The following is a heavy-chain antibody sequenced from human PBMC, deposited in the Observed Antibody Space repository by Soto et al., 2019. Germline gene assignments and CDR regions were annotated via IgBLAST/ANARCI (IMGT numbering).Heavy chain of an antibody. CDR2: IIPILGIA. Sequence: QVQLVQSGAEVKKPGSSVKVSCKASGGTFSSYTISWVRQAPGQGLEWMGRIIPILGIANYAQKFQGRVTITTETSTSQAQPEMSSLRAEDTAVYCCARWGEAAECYWGPGTLVTVSS. D-gene: IGHD3-16*01. CDR3: ARWGEAAECY. V-gene: IGHV1-69*02. CDR1: GGTFSSYT. J-gene: IGHJ4*02.